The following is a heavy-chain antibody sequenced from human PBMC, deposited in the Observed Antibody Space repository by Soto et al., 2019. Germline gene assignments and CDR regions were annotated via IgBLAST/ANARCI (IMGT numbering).Heavy chain of an antibody. CDR3: VQSRCGGDCLQSYSSHSYYGLDV. CDR2: IYWDDDK. Sequence: SGPTLVNPTQTLTLTCSFSGFSLSTTGVGVGWIRQPPGKALVWLALIYWDDDKRYNPSLNSRLTITKDTSKNQVVLAMTNMDPVDTATYYCVQSRCGGDCLQSYSSHSYYGLDVWGQGT. CDR1: GFSLSTTGVG. J-gene: IGHJ6*02. D-gene: IGHD2-21*02. V-gene: IGHV2-5*02.